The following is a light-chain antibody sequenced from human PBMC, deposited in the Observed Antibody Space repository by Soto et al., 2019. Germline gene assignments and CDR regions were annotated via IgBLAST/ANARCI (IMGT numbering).Light chain of an antibody. J-gene: IGKJ1*01. Sequence: EIVMTQSPATLSVSPGERATLSCRASQSVSSNLAWYQQKPGQAPRLLIYGASTRATGIPARFSGSGSGTEFTLTISSLQYEDFAVYYCQHYNNWLTWTFGQGTKVEIK. V-gene: IGKV3-15*01. CDR1: QSVSSN. CDR2: GAS. CDR3: QHYNNWLTWT.